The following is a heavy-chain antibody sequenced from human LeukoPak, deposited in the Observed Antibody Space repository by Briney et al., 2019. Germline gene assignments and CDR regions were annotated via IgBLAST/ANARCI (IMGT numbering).Heavy chain of an antibody. D-gene: IGHD3-10*01. J-gene: IGHJ4*02. Sequence: PSETLSLTCTVSGGSISSYYWSWIRQPPGEGLEWIGYIYYSGSTNYNPSLKSRVTISVDTSKNQFSLKLSSVTAADTAVYYRALADPGAGYYFDYWGQGTLVTVSS. CDR2: IYYSGST. V-gene: IGHV4-59*01. CDR1: GGSISSYY. CDR3: ALADPGAGYYFDY.